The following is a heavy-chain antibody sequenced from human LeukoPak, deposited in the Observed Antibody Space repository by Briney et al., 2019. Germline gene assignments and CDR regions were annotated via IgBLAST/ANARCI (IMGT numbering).Heavy chain of an antibody. CDR2: IDKKDKGYATAT. Sequence: GGSLKLSCAASGFTFSGSAIHWVRQSSGKGLEWVGQIDKKDKGYATATAYTASVKGRFTISRDDSINTAYLQMKSLKTEDTALYYCTRDSGTYNWFDPWGQGTLVTVSS. J-gene: IGHJ5*02. CDR3: TRDSGTYNWFDP. D-gene: IGHD1-26*01. V-gene: IGHV3-73*01. CDR1: GFTFSGSA.